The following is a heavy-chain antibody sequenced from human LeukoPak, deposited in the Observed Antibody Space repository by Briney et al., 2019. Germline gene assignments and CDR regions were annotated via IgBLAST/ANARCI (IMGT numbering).Heavy chain of an antibody. V-gene: IGHV1-69*02. CDR3: ARTGKGLSWGN. J-gene: IGHJ4*02. CDR2: IIPILGIA. D-gene: IGHD3-16*01. CDR1: GGTFSSYT. Sequence: SVKVSCKTSGGTFSSYTISWVRQAPGQGLEWMGRIIPILGIANYAQKFQGRVTITADKSTSTAYMELSSLRSEDTAVYYCARTGKGLSWGNWGQGTLVTVSS.